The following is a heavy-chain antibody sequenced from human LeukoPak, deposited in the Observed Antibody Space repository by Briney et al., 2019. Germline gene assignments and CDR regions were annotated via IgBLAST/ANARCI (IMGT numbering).Heavy chain of an antibody. J-gene: IGHJ4*02. V-gene: IGHV3-7*01. D-gene: IGHD2-2*01. CDR2: IKQDESEK. CDR3: ARALDSSSSRYQAFEE. Sequence: SWIRQAPGKGLEWVANIKQDESEKYYVDSVKGRFTISRDNAKSSLYLQMNSLRAEDTAVYYCARALDSSSSRYQAFEEWGQGTLVTVSS.